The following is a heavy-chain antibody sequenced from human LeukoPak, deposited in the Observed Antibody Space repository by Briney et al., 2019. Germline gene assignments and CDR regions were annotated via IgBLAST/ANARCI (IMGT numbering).Heavy chain of an antibody. CDR3: ARLSVGDYDY. CDR2: INHSGST. V-gene: IGHV4-34*01. Sequence: KPSETLSLTCAVYGGSFSDYYWSWIRQPPGKGLEWIGEINHSGSTNYNPSLKSRVTISVDTSKNQFSLKLSSVTAADTAVYYCARLSVGDYDYWGQGTLVTVSS. D-gene: IGHD4-17*01. J-gene: IGHJ4*02. CDR1: GGSFSDYY.